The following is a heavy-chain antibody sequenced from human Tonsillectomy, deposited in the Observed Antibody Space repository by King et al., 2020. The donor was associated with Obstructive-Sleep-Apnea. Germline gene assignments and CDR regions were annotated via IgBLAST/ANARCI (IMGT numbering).Heavy chain of an antibody. Sequence: EVQLVESGGGLVQPGGSLRLSCAASGLTVSSNYMTWVRQAPGKGLEWVSIIYIGGSTYYADSAKGRFTISRDNSKTTLYLQMNSLRAEDTAVYYCARDATSWRGMDVWGQGTTVTVSS. CDR3: ARDATSWRGMDV. J-gene: IGHJ6*02. V-gene: IGHV3-66*01. CDR1: GLTVSSNY. CDR2: IYIGGST. D-gene: IGHD2-2*01.